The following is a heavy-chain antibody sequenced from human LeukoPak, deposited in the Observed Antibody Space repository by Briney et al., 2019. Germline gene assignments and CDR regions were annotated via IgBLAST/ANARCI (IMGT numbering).Heavy chain of an antibody. CDR1: GFTFSSYS. CDR3: ARRPRRGDYNLDFDY. CDR2: ISSSSSYI. J-gene: IGHJ4*02. V-gene: IGHV3-21*01. Sequence: GGSLRLSCAASGFTFSSYSMNWVRQAPGKGPEWVSSISSSSSYIDYAVSVKGRFTILRDNAKHALYLQMNSLRAEDTAVYYCARRPRRGDYNLDFDYWGQGTLVTVSS. D-gene: IGHD4-17*01.